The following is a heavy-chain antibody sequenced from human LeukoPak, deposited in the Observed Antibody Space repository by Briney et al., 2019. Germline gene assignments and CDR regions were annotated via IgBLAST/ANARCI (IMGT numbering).Heavy chain of an antibody. CDR3: ARGAAPRYYYDSSGYKGPLDY. CDR1: GGSISSNSYS. D-gene: IGHD3-22*01. V-gene: IGHV4-39*07. Sequence: PSETLSLTCSVSGGSISSNSYSWGWIRQPPGKGLEWIGSIYYAGSTYYNPSLKSRVTISVDTSKNQFSLKLSSVTAADTAVYYCARGAAPRYYYDSSGYKGPLDYWGQGTLVTVSS. CDR2: IYYAGST. J-gene: IGHJ4*02.